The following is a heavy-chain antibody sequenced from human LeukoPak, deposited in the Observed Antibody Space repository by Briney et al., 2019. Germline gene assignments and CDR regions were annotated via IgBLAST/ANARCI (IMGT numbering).Heavy chain of an antibody. V-gene: IGHV1-18*01. D-gene: IGHD3-22*01. J-gene: IGHJ5*02. CDR3: ARNPYYDSSGYYHGWFDP. Sequence: ASVKVSCKASGYTFTSYGISWVRQAPGQGLEWMGRISAYNGNTNYAQKLQGRVTMTTDTSTSTAYMELRSLRSDDTAVYYCARNPYYDSSGYYHGWFDPWGQGTLVTVSS. CDR1: GYTFTSYG. CDR2: ISAYNGNT.